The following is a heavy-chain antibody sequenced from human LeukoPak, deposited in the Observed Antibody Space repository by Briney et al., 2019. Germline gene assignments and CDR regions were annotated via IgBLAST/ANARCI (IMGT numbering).Heavy chain of an antibody. D-gene: IGHD6-19*01. CDR3: ARDGSSGWPTYYYYYYGMDV. V-gene: IGHV3-7*03. CDR1: GFTFSSYW. J-gene: IGHJ6*02. Sequence: GGSLRLSCAASGFTFSSYWMSWVRQAPGKGLERVANIKQDGSEKYYVDSVKGRFTISRDNAKNSLYLQMNSLRAEDTAVYYCARDGSSGWPTYYYYYYGMDVWGQGTTVTVSS. CDR2: IKQDGSEK.